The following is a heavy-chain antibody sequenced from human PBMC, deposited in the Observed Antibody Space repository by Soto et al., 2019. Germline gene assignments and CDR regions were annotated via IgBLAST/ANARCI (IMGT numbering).Heavy chain of an antibody. Sequence: ASVKVSCKASGYTFTSYAMHWVRQAPGQRLEWMGWINAGNGNTKYSQKFQGRVTITRDTSASTAYMELSSLRSEDTAVYYCAGESAFGGVIVIGGYWGQGTLVNVSS. CDR3: AGESAFGGVIVIGGY. CDR1: GYTFTSYA. CDR2: INAGNGNT. J-gene: IGHJ4*02. V-gene: IGHV1-3*01. D-gene: IGHD3-16*02.